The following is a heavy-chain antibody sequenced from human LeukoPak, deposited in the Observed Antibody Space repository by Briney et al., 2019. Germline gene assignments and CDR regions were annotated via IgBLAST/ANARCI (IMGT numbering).Heavy chain of an antibody. CDR1: GFTFSTFW. V-gene: IGHV3-74*03. CDR3: ARDPLLWELPSDY. CDR2: INNDGSDT. Sequence: GGSLRLSCAASGFTFSTFWMHWVRQAPGKGLMWVSQINNDGSDTKYADSVKGRFTISRDNAKNTLYLQMNSLRAEDTAVHYCARDPLLWELPSDYWGQGTLVTVSS. D-gene: IGHD1-26*01. J-gene: IGHJ4*02.